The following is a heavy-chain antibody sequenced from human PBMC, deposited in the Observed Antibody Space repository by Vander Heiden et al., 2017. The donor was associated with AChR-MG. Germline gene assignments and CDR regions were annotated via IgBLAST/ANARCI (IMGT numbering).Heavy chain of an antibody. CDR3: AKVDTAMAPVWYYYGMDV. V-gene: IGHV3-30*02. J-gene: IGHJ6*02. Sequence: QVQLVASGGGVVQPGGSLRLSCAASGFTFSSYGMHWVRQAPGKGLEWVAFIRYDGSNKYYADSVKGRFTISRDNSKNTLYLQMNSLRAEDTAVYYCAKVDTAMAPVWYYYGMDVWGQGTTVTVSS. CDR1: GFTFSSYG. D-gene: IGHD5-18*01. CDR2: IRYDGSNK.